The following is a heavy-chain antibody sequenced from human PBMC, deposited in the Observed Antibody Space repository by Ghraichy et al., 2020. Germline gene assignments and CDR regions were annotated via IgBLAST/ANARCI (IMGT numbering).Heavy chain of an antibody. J-gene: IGHJ4*02. CDR2: IKQDGSEK. Sequence: GGSLRLSCAASGFTFSSYWMSWVRQAPGKGLEWVANIKQDGSEKFYVDSVKGRFTISRDNVKNSLFLQMNSLRAADTAVYYCARERDSSGQPFDYWGQGTLVTVSS. V-gene: IGHV3-7*01. D-gene: IGHD3-22*01. CDR3: ARERDSSGQPFDY. CDR1: GFTFSSYW.